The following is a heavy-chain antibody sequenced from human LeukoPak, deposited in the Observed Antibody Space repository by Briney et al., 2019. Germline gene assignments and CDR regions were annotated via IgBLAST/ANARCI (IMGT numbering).Heavy chain of an antibody. Sequence: PGGSLILSCAASGFTFSGYWMHWVRQGPGKGLVWVSAISGSGAATYYADSVKGRFTISRDNSKSSLYLHMNSLRAEDTALYYCAKEGGDWLTAAAGYLWYFDLWGRVTMVTVSS. CDR2: ISGSGAAT. V-gene: IGHV3-23*01. CDR3: AKEGGDWLTAAAGYLWYFDL. CDR1: GFTFSGYW. D-gene: IGHD6-13*01. J-gene: IGHJ2*01.